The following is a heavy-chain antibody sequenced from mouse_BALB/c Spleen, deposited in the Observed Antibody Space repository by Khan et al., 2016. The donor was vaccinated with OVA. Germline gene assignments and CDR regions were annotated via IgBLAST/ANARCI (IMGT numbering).Heavy chain of an antibody. CDR2: IWAGGST. CDR1: GFSLTSYG. D-gene: IGHD2-14*01. J-gene: IGHJ4*01. Sequence: VELVESGPGLVAPSQSLSITCTVSGFSLTSYGVHWVRQPPGKGLEWVGVIWAGGSTNYKSALMSRLSISKDNSKSQVFLKMNSLQPDDTAMYYCSRALPYDRSDGYAMDYWGQGISVTVSS. CDR3: SRALPYDRSDGYAMDY. V-gene: IGHV2-9*02.